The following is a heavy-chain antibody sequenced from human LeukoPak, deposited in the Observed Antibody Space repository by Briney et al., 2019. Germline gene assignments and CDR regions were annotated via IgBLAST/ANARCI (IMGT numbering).Heavy chain of an antibody. CDR1: GFTFINYG. CDR3: ARDGRGAVASDY. V-gene: IGHV3-21*01. D-gene: IGHD6-19*01. J-gene: IGHJ4*02. CDR2: ISSSSSYI. Sequence: GGSLRLSCAASGFTFINYGMTWVRQAPGKGLEWVSSISSSSSYIYYADSVKGRLTISRDNAKNSLYLYMNSLRAEDTAVYYCARDGRGAVASDYWGQGTLLTVPS.